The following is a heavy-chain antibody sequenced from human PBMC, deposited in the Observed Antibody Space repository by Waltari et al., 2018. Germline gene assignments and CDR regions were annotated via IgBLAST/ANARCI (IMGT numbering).Heavy chain of an antibody. Sequence: EVQLVESGGGLVQPGGSLRLSCAASGFTFSSYAMHWVRQAPGKGLEYVSAISSNGGSTYYANSVKGRFTISRDNSKNTLYLQMGSLRAEDMAVYYCARDRSSGWKDYWGQGTLVTVSS. CDR1: GFTFSSYA. CDR2: ISSNGGST. D-gene: IGHD3-22*01. V-gene: IGHV3-64*01. J-gene: IGHJ4*02. CDR3: ARDRSSGWKDY.